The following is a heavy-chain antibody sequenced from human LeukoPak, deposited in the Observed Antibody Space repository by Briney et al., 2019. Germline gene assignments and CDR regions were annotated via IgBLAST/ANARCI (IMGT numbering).Heavy chain of an antibody. CDR1: GYSISSGYS. CDR3: ARVAYSGGWAHFDY. Sequence: SETLSLTCAVSGYSISSGYSWGWIRQPPGKGLEWIGSIYHSGSTYYNPSLKSRVTISVDTSKNQFSLKLSSVTAADTAVYYCARVAYSGGWAHFDYWGQGTLVTVSS. CDR2: IYHSGST. D-gene: IGHD6-19*01. V-gene: IGHV4-38-2*01. J-gene: IGHJ4*02.